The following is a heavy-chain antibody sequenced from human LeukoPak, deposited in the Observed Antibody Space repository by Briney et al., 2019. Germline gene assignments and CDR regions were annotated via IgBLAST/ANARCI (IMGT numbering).Heavy chain of an antibody. CDR3: ARAPTVTTYMVIDY. CDR1: GGSFSGYY. J-gene: IGHJ4*02. Sequence: SETLSLTCAVYGGSFSGYYWSWIRQPPGKGLEWIGEINHSGSTNYNPSLKSRVTISVDTSKNQFSLKLSSVTAADTAVYYCARAPTVTTYMVIDYWGQGTLVTVSS. CDR2: INHSGST. V-gene: IGHV4-34*01. D-gene: IGHD4-17*01.